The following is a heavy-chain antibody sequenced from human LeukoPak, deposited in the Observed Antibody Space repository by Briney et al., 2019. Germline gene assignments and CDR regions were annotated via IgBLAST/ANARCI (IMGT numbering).Heavy chain of an antibody. CDR3: AREIGAFLGYCSSTSCPH. J-gene: IGHJ4*02. CDR2: ISWNSGSI. V-gene: IGHV3-9*01. D-gene: IGHD2-2*01. Sequence: PGGSLRLSCAASGFTFDDYAMHWVRQAPGKGLEWVSGISWNSGSIGYADSVKGRFTISRDNAKNSLYLQMNSLRAEDTAVYYCAREIGAFLGYCSSTSCPHWGQGTLVTVSS. CDR1: GFTFDDYA.